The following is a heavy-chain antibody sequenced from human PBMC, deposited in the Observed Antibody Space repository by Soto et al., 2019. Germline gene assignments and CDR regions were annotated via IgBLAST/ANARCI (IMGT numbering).Heavy chain of an antibody. Sequence: QVQLVESGGNVVQPGGSLRLSCAASGFSFNSHGMHWVRQAPGKGLEWVAHRWAGGNFAYYAYYVKGRFTISSDHSKNALSLQMNSRGAEDTAAYYCTRVAQCLASYGMDAWGQGTTVTVSS. CDR2: RWAGGNFA. CDR3: TRVAQCLASYGMDA. V-gene: IGHV3-33*01. D-gene: IGHD6-19*01. J-gene: IGHJ6*02. CDR1: GFSFNSHG.